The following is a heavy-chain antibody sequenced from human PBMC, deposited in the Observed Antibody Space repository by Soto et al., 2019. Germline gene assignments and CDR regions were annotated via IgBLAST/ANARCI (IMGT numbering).Heavy chain of an antibody. CDR3: ARHYSSGSRNWFDP. V-gene: IGHV4-39*01. J-gene: IGHJ5*02. Sequence: SETLSLTCSVSGGSINSSSYFWVWVRQPPGKGLEWIGSIYYSGSTYYNPSLRSRVTISVDTSKNQLSLKLSSVTAADTAVFYCARHYSSGSRNWFDPWGQGTLVTVSS. D-gene: IGHD6-19*01. CDR2: IYYSGST. CDR1: GGSINSSSYF.